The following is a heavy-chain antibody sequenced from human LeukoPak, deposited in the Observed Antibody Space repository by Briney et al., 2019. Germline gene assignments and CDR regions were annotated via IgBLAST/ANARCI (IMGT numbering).Heavy chain of an antibody. CDR1: GFTFDDYA. CDR2: ISWNSGSI. Sequence: PGGSLRLSCAASGFTFDDYAMHWVRQAPGKGLEWVSGISWNSGSIGYADSVKGRFTISRDNAKNSLYLQMNSLRAEDTALYYCAKDLGIYSAFDIWGQGTMVTVSS. V-gene: IGHV3-9*01. D-gene: IGHD1-14*01. CDR3: AKDLGIYSAFDI. J-gene: IGHJ3*02.